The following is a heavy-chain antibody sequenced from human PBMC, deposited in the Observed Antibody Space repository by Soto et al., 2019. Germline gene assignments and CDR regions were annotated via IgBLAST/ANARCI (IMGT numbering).Heavy chain of an antibody. D-gene: IGHD6-6*01. CDR1: GGSISSYY. J-gene: IGHJ5*02. CDR2: IYYSGST. V-gene: IGHV4-59*08. Sequence: SETLSLTCTVSGGSISSYYWSWIRQPPGKGLEWIGYIYYSGSTNYNPSLKSRVTISVDTSKNQFSLKLSSVTAADTAVYYCARGFGSSYGDWFDPWGQGTLVTVSS. CDR3: ARGFGSSYGDWFDP.